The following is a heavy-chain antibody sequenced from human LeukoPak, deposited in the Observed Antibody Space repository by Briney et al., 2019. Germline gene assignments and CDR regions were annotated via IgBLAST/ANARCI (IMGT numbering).Heavy chain of an antibody. CDR1: GFAFSAYE. CDR2: LSSKYET. J-gene: IGHJ3*02. D-gene: IGHD3-16*01. Sequence: GGSLRLSCAASGFAFSAYEMNWVRQALGKGLEWVSALSSKYETYYADSVKGRFTISRDNSENTLYLQMNALRAEDTALYYCYGIHLGDSFDIWGRGTMVIVFS. V-gene: IGHV3-53*01. CDR3: YGIHLGDSFDI.